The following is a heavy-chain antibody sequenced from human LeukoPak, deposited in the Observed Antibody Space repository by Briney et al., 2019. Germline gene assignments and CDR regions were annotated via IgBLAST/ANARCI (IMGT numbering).Heavy chain of an antibody. Sequence: GESLKISCQGSGYSFTSYWIGWVRQMPGKGLEWMGIIYPGDSDTRYSPSFQGQVTISADKSISTAYLQWSSLKASDTAMYYCARVMVRGVKRYYYGMDVWGQGTTVTVSS. CDR3: ARVMVRGVKRYYYGMDV. D-gene: IGHD3-10*01. J-gene: IGHJ6*02. V-gene: IGHV5-51*01. CDR1: GYSFTSYW. CDR2: IYPGDSDT.